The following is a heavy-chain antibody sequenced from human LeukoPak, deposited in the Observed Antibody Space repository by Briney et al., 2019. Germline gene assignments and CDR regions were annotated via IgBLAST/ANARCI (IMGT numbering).Heavy chain of an antibody. CDR3: ARHVGSSSWQNFDY. CDR1: GGSISSYY. J-gene: IGHJ4*02. CDR2: IYYSGST. Sequence: SETLSLTCTVSGGSISSYYWSWIRQPPGKGLEWIGYIYYSGSTNYNPSLKSRVTISVDTSKNQFSLKLSSVTAADTAVYYCARHVGSSSWQNFDYWGQGTLVPVSS. D-gene: IGHD6-13*01. V-gene: IGHV4-59*08.